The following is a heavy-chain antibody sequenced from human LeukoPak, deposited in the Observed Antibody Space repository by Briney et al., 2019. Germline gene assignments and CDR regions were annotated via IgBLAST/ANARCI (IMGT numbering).Heavy chain of an antibody. D-gene: IGHD3-10*01. Sequence: GGSLRLSCVASGITFSSYEMNWVRQAPGKGLEWVSSISSSSSYIYYADSVKGRFTISRDNAKNSLYLQMNSLRAEDTAVYYCARDSGSGRPYYFDSWGQGTLVTVSS. CDR2: ISSSSSYI. CDR3: ARDSGSGRPYYFDS. J-gene: IGHJ4*02. V-gene: IGHV3-21*01. CDR1: GITFSSYE.